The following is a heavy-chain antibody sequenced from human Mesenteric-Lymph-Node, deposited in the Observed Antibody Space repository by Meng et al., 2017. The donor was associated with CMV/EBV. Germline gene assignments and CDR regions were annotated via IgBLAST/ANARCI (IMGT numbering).Heavy chain of an antibody. Sequence: GESLKISCKGSGYSFTNYWIGWVRQMPGKGLEWMGIIYPGDSDTRYSPSFQGQVTISADKSISTAYLQWSSLKASDTAMYYCARHLGYCSSTSCPYYYGMDVWGQGTTVTVSS. CDR1: GYSFTNYW. CDR2: IYPGDSDT. J-gene: IGHJ6*02. CDR3: ARHLGYCSSTSCPYYYGMDV. D-gene: IGHD2-2*03. V-gene: IGHV5-51*01.